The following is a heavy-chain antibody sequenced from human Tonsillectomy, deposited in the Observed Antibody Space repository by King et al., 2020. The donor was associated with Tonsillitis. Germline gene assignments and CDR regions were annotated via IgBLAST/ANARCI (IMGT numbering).Heavy chain of an antibody. D-gene: IGHD6-13*01. CDR3: AKETAAVGNPLFDY. CDR2: ISANGGGT. V-gene: IGHV3-23*04. J-gene: IGHJ4*02. Sequence: VQLVESGGGWVQPGGSLRLSRAASGFTFSSYALSWVRQTPGKGLEWVSGISANGGGTYYADSVKGRFTISRDNSKNTLYLQMNCLRAEDTAVYYCAKETAAVGNPLFDYWGRGTLVTVSS. CDR1: GFTFSSYA.